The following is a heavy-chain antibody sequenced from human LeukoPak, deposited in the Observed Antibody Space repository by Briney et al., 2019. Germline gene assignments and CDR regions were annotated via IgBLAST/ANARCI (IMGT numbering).Heavy chain of an antibody. CDR1: GGSINTYW. D-gene: IGHD5-18*01. V-gene: IGHV4-59*01. CDR3: ARHGHGYSSGRFDL. Sequence: PSETLSLTCTVAGGSINTYWWSWIRQPPGKGLEWIGFISYTGDTDYSPSLKSRVTISVDMSKNQFFLKLSSVTAADTAVYYCARHGHGYSSGRFDLWGRGILVTVSS. CDR2: ISYTGDT. J-gene: IGHJ4*02.